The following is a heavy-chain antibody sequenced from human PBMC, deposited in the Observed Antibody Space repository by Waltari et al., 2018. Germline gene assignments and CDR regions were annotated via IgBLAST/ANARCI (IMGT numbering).Heavy chain of an antibody. V-gene: IGHV1-8*01. CDR1: GYTFTSYD. CDR3: ARGLLPMITFGGVNNYFDY. J-gene: IGHJ4*02. D-gene: IGHD3-16*01. CDR2: MNPNSGNT. Sequence: QVQLVQSGAEVKKPGASVKVSCKASGYTFTSYDIKWVRQATGQGLEWMGWMNPNSGNTGYAQKFQGRVTMTRNTSISTAYMELSSLRSEDTAVYYCARGLLPMITFGGVNNYFDYWGQGTLVTVSS.